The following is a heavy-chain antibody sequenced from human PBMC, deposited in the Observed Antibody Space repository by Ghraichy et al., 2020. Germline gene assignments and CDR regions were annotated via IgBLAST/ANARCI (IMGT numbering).Heavy chain of an antibody. J-gene: IGHJ4*02. Sequence: GGSLRLSCEASGFIFSSYWMSWVRQAPGKGLEWVANIKQDGSDKYYVDSVRGRFTISRDNAENSLYLQMNSLRAEDTAVYYCARGGSYRFDYWGQGTLVTVSS. D-gene: IGHD1-26*01. CDR1: GFIFSSYW. CDR3: ARGGSYRFDY. CDR2: IKQDGSDK. V-gene: IGHV3-7*03.